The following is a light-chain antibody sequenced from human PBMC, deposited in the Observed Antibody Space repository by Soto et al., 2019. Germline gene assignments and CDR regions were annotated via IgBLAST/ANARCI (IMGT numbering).Light chain of an antibody. CDR1: QTVSHW. CDR2: DAS. V-gene: IGKV1-5*01. Sequence: DIHLTQSPSTLSASVGDRVTITCRASQTVSHWLAWYQQKPGKAPKLLIFDASSLENGVPSRFSGSGSGTEFTLTISNLQPDDFATYYCQQYNSYSWTFGQGTKVDIK. J-gene: IGKJ1*01. CDR3: QQYNSYSWT.